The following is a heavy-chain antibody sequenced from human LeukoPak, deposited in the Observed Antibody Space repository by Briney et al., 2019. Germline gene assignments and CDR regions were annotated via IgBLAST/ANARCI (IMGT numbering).Heavy chain of an antibody. D-gene: IGHD2-21*02. CDR3: VRGGGLPNCGGYCPPDT. V-gene: IGHV4-30-2*01. CDR2: FHHTVGI. J-gene: IGHJ3*02. Sequence: SETLSLTCTVSGGSISHVAYSWSWIRQTPGEGLEWIGLFHHTVGIDYKPSLKSRVTISGDRTKNQLSLTLTSVTAADTAVYYCVRGGGLPNCGGYCPPDTWGQGKMVIVSS. CDR1: GGSISHVAYS.